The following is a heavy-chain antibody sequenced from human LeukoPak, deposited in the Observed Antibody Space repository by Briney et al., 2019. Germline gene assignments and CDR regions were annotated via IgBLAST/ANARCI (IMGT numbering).Heavy chain of an antibody. D-gene: IGHD3-22*01. J-gene: IGHJ4*02. V-gene: IGHV1-18*01. CDR2: ISAYNGNT. CDR1: GYTFTSYG. CDR3: ARDRRITMIVVVTEQFDY. Sequence: PGASVKVSCTASGYTFTSYGISWVRQAPGQGLEWMGWISAYNGNTNYAQKLQGRVTMTTDTSTSTAYMELRSLRSDDTAVYYCARDRRITMIVVVTEQFDYWGQGTLVTVSS.